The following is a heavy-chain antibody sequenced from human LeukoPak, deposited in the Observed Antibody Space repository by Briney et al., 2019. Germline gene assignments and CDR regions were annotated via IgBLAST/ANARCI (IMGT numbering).Heavy chain of an antibody. CDR1: GGSISSGGYY. Sequence: PSETLSLTCTVSGGSISSGGYYWSWIRQPPGRGLEWIGYIYHSGSTYYNPSLKSRVTISVDTSKNQFSLKLSSVTAADTAVYYCARGSYQVATALVAFDIWGQGTMVTVSS. D-gene: IGHD5-12*01. CDR2: IYHSGST. J-gene: IGHJ3*02. CDR3: ARGSYQVATALVAFDI. V-gene: IGHV4-30-2*01.